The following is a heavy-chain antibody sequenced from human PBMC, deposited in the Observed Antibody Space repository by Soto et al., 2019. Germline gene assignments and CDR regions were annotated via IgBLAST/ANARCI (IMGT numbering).Heavy chain of an antibody. CDR2: ISYDGSNK. CDR1: GFTFSISA. J-gene: IGHJ3*02. V-gene: IGHV3-30-3*01. D-gene: IGHD6-19*01. Sequence: GGSLRLSCAAPGFTFSISAMHWVRQAPGKGLEWVAVISYDGSNKYYADSVKGRFTISRDNSKNTLYLQMNSLRAEDTAVYYCAREQWLARNDAFDIWGQGTMVTVSS. CDR3: AREQWLARNDAFDI.